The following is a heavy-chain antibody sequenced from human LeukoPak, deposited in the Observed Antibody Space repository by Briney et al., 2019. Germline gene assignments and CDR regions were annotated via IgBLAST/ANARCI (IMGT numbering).Heavy chain of an antibody. D-gene: IGHD3-22*01. CDR1: GLSFSDRW. V-gene: IGHV3-7*01. J-gene: IGHJ3*01. Sequence: PGASLSLSCAASGLSFSDRWMTWARQAPGKGLEWVANIQQDGSETYYVASVRGRYTISRDNAKNSLYLQMNSLRAEDTAIYYCTRDPYDRGGYGAFDLWGRGTTITVSS. CDR2: IQQDGSET. CDR3: TRDPYDRGGYGAFDL.